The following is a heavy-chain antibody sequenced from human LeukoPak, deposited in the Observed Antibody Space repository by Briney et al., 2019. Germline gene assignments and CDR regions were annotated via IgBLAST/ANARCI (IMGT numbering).Heavy chain of an antibody. J-gene: IGHJ3*02. CDR3: ARGGRYLPLDI. CDR2: TRNKANRYAT. Sequence: GGSLRLSCAASGFTFSDHYMDWVRQAPGKGLEWVGRTRNKANRYATEYAASVKGRFTISRDDSKNSLYLQINSLKTEDTAVYYCARGGRYLPLDIWGQGTMVTVSS. CDR1: GFTFSDHY. D-gene: IGHD3-10*01. V-gene: IGHV3-72*01.